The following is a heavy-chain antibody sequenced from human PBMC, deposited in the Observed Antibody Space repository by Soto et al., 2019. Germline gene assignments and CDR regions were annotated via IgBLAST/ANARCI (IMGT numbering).Heavy chain of an antibody. D-gene: IGHD6-13*01. CDR3: ARYSHSTYRYSSSYARGDWFDL. V-gene: IGHV4-59*01. Sequence: ESLPLTCTVSGGPISSYYGPWIRQPPGKGLELIVYIYYSGSSNYNPSLKSRVTISVDTTKSQVSLKLSYVTAEETAVYYCARYSHSTYRYSSSYARGDWFDLWGRGTLVTVSS. CDR1: GGPISSYY. J-gene: IGHJ5*02. CDR2: IYYSGSS.